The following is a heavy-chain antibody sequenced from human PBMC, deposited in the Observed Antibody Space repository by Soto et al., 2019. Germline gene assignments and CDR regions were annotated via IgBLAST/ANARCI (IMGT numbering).Heavy chain of an antibody. V-gene: IGHV3-13*04. J-gene: IGHJ6*02. CDR1: GFTFSSYD. D-gene: IGHD6-13*01. CDR3: ARGSIVPGMGYHYYGMDV. Sequence: PGGSLRLSCAASGFTFSSYDMHWVRQATGKGLEWVSAIGTAGDTYYPGSVKGRFTISRENAKNSLYLQMNSLRAGDTAVYYCARGSIVPGMGYHYYGMDVWGQGTTVTVSS. CDR2: IGTAGDT.